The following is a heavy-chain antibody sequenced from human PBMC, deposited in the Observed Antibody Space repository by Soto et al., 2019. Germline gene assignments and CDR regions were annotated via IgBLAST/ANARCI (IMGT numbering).Heavy chain of an antibody. Sequence: EVQLVESEGGLVQRGGSLRLSCAASGFTFNYYWMHWVRQAPGQGLVWVSHIHSDGRTTTYADSVKGRFTISRDNAKNTLYLQMNSLRAEDTAVYYCVRGDKGGFDLWGPGTTVTVSS. V-gene: IGHV3-74*01. J-gene: IGHJ3*01. CDR1: GFTFNYYW. CDR3: VRGDKGGFDL. CDR2: IHSDGRTT. D-gene: IGHD2-21*02.